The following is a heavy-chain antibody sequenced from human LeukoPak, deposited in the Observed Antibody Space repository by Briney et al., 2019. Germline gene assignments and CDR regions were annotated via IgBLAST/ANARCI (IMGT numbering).Heavy chain of an antibody. CDR1: GYSISSGYY. Sequence: PSETLSLTCTVSGYSISSGYYWGWIRQPPGKGLEWVGSIYHSGSTYYNPSLKSRVTISVDTSKNQFSLKLSSVTAADTAVYYCARDFSGYDSYYYYYMDVWGKGTTVTVSS. CDR3: ARDFSGYDSYYYYYMDV. V-gene: IGHV4-38-2*02. D-gene: IGHD5-12*01. J-gene: IGHJ6*03. CDR2: IYHSGST.